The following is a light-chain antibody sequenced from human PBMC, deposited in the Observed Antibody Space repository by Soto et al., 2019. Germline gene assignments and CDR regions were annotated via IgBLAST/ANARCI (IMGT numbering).Light chain of an antibody. Sequence: QSVLTQPASVSGSPGQSITISCTGTSSDIENYNVVSWYQQHPGKAPKFIIYEVNKRPSGVSDRFSGSKSGNTASLTISGLQAEDEADYYCCLGGSTWVFGGGTQLTVL. CDR3: CLGGSTWV. J-gene: IGLJ3*02. CDR1: SSDIENYNV. V-gene: IGLV2-23*02. CDR2: EVN.